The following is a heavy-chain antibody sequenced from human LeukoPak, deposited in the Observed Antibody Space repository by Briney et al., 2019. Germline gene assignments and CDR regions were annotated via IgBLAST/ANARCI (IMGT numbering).Heavy chain of an antibody. CDR1: GYTFTGYY. CDR3: ARVVERDLTFDY. CDR2: INPNSGGT. V-gene: IGHV1-2*02. D-gene: IGHD2-21*01. J-gene: IGHJ4*02. Sequence: ASVKVSCKASGYTFTGYYKHWVRQAPGQGLEWMGWINPNSGGTNYAQKFQGRVTMTRDTSISTAYMELSRLRSDDTAVYYCARVVERDLTFDYWGQGTLVTVSS.